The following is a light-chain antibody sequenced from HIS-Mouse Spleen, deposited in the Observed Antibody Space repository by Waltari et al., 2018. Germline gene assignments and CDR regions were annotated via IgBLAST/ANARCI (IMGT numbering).Light chain of an antibody. Sequence: QSVLTQPASVSGSPGQSITISCTGTSSDGVSYNLLSWYHQHPGKAPKLMIYEGSKRPSGVSNRFSGSKSGITASLTISGLQAEDEADYYCCSYAGSSTFGVFGGGTKLTVL. CDR3: CSYAGSSTFGV. V-gene: IGLV2-23*03. CDR2: EGS. J-gene: IGLJ3*02. CDR1: SSDGVSYNL.